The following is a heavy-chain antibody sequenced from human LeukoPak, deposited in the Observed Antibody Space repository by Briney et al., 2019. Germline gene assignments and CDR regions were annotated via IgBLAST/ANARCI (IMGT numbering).Heavy chain of an antibody. Sequence: GGSLRLSCAASEFTFSSYAMQWVRQAPGKGLEWVSGISASGGSTYYADSVKGRFTISRDDSKNTLYLQMNSLRAEDTAIYYCAKYVSAKGPPYGLDVWGQGTTVTVSS. J-gene: IGHJ6*02. CDR3: AKYVSAKGPPYGLDV. D-gene: IGHD2/OR15-2a*01. CDR1: EFTFSSYA. CDR2: ISASGGST. V-gene: IGHV3-23*01.